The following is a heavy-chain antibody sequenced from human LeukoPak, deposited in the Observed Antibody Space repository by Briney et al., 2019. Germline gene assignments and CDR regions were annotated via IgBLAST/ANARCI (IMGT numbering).Heavy chain of an antibody. V-gene: IGHV3-13*01. D-gene: IGHD3-22*01. CDR1: GFTFSSYN. CDR2: VGTAGDT. CDR3: ARRGDSRGYYDAFDI. Sequence: PGGSLRLSCTASGFTFSSYNMHWVRQPTGKGLEWVSAVGTAGDTYYPGSVKGRFTISRENAKNSLYLQMNSLRAGDTAVYYCARRGDSRGYYDAFDIWGQGTMVTVSS. J-gene: IGHJ3*02.